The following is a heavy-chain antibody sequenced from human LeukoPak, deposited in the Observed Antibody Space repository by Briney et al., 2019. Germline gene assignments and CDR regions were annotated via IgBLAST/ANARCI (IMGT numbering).Heavy chain of an antibody. CDR2: ISYDGSNK. Sequence: GRSLRLSCAASGFTFSSYAMHWVRQAPGKGLEWVAVISYDGSNKYYADSVKGRFTISRDNSKNTLYLQMNSLRAEDTAVYYCARDWDYGGKGDYFDPWGQGTLVTVSS. D-gene: IGHD4-23*01. CDR3: ARDWDYGGKGDYFDP. CDR1: GFTFSSYA. J-gene: IGHJ5*02. V-gene: IGHV3-30-3*01.